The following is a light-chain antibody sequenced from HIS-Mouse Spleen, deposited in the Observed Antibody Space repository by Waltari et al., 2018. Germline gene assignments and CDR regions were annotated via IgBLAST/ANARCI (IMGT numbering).Light chain of an antibody. Sequence: SYVLTQPPSVSVAPGHTSRITCGGNNIGRNSVHGYQQKPGQPPLLVVYVDSNRPSGIPERFSGSNPGNTATLTIRRVEAGDEADYYCQVWDSSSDHPVFGGGNKLTVL. V-gene: IGLV3-21*02. J-gene: IGLJ3*02. CDR2: VDS. CDR1: NIGRNS. CDR3: QVWDSSSDHPV.